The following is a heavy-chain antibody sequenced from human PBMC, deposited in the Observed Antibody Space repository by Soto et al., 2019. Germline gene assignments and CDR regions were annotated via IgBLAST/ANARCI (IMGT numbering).Heavy chain of an antibody. Sequence: EVQLLESGGGLVQPGGSLRLSCAASGFTFNSYAMSWVRQAPGQGLEWVSSISGYGDITYYADSVEGRFTISRDNSKNTLFLQMNSLRAEDMAVYYCAPSWDFWSGHYPNRGLDDWGQGTLVTVSS. V-gene: IGHV3-23*01. J-gene: IGHJ4*02. D-gene: IGHD3-3*01. CDR1: GFTFNSYA. CDR3: APSWDFWSGHYPNRGLDD. CDR2: ISGYGDIT.